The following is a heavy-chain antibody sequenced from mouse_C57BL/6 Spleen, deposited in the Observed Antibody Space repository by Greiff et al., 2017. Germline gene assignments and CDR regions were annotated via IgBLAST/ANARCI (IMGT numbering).Heavy chain of an antibody. D-gene: IGHD1-1*01. CDR3: TSCTTVVAELYYYAMDY. J-gene: IGHJ4*01. CDR2: IDPETGGT. CDR1: GYTFTDYE. Sequence: VQLQQSGAELVRPGASVTLSCKASGYTFTDYEMHWVKQTPVHGLEWIGAIDPETGGTAYHQKFKGKAILTANKSSSTAYMELRSLTSEDSAVYYCTSCTTVVAELYYYAMDYWGQGTSVTVSS. V-gene: IGHV1-15*01.